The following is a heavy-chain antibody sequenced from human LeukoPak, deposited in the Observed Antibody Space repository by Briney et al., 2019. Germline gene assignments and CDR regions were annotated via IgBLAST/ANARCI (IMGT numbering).Heavy chain of an antibody. Sequence: ASVKVSCKASGGTFSSYAISWVRQATGQGLEWLGWMSPNSGDTGYAQKFQGRVTMTSDSSISTAYMELSSLRSEDTAIYYCVRTPPNWGFDYWGQGTLVTVSS. V-gene: IGHV1-8*02. CDR2: MSPNSGDT. CDR3: VRTPPNWGFDY. J-gene: IGHJ4*02. CDR1: GGTFSSYA. D-gene: IGHD7-27*01.